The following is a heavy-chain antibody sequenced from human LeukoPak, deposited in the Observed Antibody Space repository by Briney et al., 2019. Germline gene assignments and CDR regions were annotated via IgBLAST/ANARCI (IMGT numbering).Heavy chain of an antibody. D-gene: IGHD4-11*01. J-gene: IGHJ4*02. CDR2: IYHSGST. CDR1: GASISSYY. CDR3: ASSTVTTEIDY. Sequence: PSETLSLTCTVSGASISSYYWTWIRQPPGKGLEWIGYIYHSGSTNYNPSLKSRVTISVNTSKNQFSLKLSSVTAADTAVYYCASSTVTTEIDYWGQGTLVTVSS. V-gene: IGHV4-59*08.